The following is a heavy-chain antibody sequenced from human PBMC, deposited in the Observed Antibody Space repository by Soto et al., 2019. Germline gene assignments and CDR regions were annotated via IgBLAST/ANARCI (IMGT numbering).Heavy chain of an antibody. Sequence: SETLSLTCAVSGGSISSYYWSWIRQPPGKGLEWIGYIYYSGITNYNPSLKSRVTISVDASKNQFSLKLSSVTAADTAVYYCARYKSNYYYGMDVWGQGTTVTVSS. CDR2: IYYSGIT. J-gene: IGHJ6*02. D-gene: IGHD1-20*01. CDR1: GGSISSYY. CDR3: ARYKSNYYYGMDV. V-gene: IGHV4-59*01.